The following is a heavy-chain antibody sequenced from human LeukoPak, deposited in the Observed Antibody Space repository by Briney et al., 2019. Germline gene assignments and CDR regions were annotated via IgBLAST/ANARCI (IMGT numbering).Heavy chain of an antibody. V-gene: IGHV4-31*11. CDR1: GGSFSGYY. J-gene: IGHJ5*02. Sequence: PSETLSLTCAVYGGSFSGYYWSWIRRHPGKGLEWIGYIYYSGSTYYNPSLKSRVTISLNTSKNQFSLKLSSVTAADTAVYYCARESGYSDWFDPWGQGTLVTVSS. D-gene: IGHD3-22*01. CDR2: IYYSGST. CDR3: ARESGYSDWFDP.